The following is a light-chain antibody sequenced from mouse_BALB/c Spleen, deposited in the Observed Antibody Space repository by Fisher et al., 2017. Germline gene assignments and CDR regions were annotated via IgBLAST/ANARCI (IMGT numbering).Light chain of an antibody. Sequence: IVMTQSPAIMSASPGEKVTISCSASSSVSYMHWYQQKSGTSPKRWIYDTSKLASGVPARFSGSGSGTSYSLTISRMEAEDAATYYCQQWSSNPYTFGGGTKLEIK. V-gene: IGKV4-59*01. CDR2: DTS. J-gene: IGKJ2*01. CDR3: QQWSSNPYT. CDR1: SSVSY.